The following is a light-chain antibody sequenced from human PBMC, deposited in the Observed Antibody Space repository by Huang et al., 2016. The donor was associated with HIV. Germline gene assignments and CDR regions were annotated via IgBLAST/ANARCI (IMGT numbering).Light chain of an antibody. CDR3: QQRNNWPPWT. J-gene: IGKJ1*01. CDR1: QSIGSY. Sequence: EIVLTQSPATLSLSPGEGATLSCRASQSIGSYLAWYQQRPGQAPRLLIYDASIRATGIPARFSGRGSGTDFTLPISSLEPEDFAVYYCQQRNNWPPWTFGQGTKVELK. V-gene: IGKV3-11*01. CDR2: DAS.